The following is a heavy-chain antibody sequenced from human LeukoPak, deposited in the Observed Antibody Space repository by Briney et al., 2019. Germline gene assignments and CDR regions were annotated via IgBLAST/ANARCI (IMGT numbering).Heavy chain of an antibody. CDR1: GFTFSSYA. V-gene: IGHV3-30*04. Sequence: GGSLRLSCAASGFTFSSYAMHWVRQAPGKGLEWVAVISYDGSNKYYADSVKGRFTISRDSSKNTLYLQMNSLRAEDTAVYYCARGRIQLNMDVWGKGTTVTVSS. CDR3: ARGRIQLNMDV. CDR2: ISYDGSNK. D-gene: IGHD5-18*01. J-gene: IGHJ6*03.